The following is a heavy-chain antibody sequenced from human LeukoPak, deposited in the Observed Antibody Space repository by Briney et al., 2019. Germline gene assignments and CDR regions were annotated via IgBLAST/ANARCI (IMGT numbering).Heavy chain of an antibody. D-gene: IGHD3-3*01. CDR2: IYSGGST. J-gene: IGHJ4*02. V-gene: IGHV3-53*01. CDR3: AREVWSGYYGVY. Sequence: GGSLRLSCAASGFTVSSNYRSWVRQAPGKGLEWVSVIYSGGSTYYADSVKGRFTISRDNSKNTLYLQMNSLRAEDTAVYYCAREVWSGYYGVYWGQGTLVTVSS. CDR1: GFTVSSNY.